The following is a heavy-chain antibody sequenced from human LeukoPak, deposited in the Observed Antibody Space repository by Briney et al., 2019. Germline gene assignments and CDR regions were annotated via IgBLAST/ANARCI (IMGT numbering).Heavy chain of an antibody. D-gene: IGHD4-17*01. CDR3: ARDFRC. CDR1: GYSISSGYY. Sequence: PSETLSLTCNVPGYSISSGYYWGWIRQPPGKGLEWIGSIYYSGSTYYNPSLKSRVTISVDTSKNQFSLKLSSVTAADTAVYYCARDFRCWGQGTLVTVSS. V-gene: IGHV4-38-2*02. J-gene: IGHJ4*02. CDR2: IYYSGST.